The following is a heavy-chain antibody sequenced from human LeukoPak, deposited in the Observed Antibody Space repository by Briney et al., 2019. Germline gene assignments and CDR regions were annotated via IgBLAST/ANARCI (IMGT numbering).Heavy chain of an antibody. Sequence: GGSLRLSCAASGFTVSNNYMSWVRQAPGKGLEWVSCIYSGGSTKYAVSVKGRITLSRDNSKNTLNLQMNSLRAEDTAVYYCAGASVVGGFDYWGQGTLVTVSS. CDR3: AGASVVGGFDY. V-gene: IGHV3-66*01. J-gene: IGHJ4*02. CDR1: GFTVSNNY. D-gene: IGHD2-15*01. CDR2: IYSGGST.